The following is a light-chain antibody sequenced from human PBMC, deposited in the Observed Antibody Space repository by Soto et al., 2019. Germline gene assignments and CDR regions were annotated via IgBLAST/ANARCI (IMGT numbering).Light chain of an antibody. CDR1: QSLLHSSGNNY. J-gene: IGKJ5*01. Sequence: DIVMTQSPLSLPVTPGEPASISCRSSQSLLHSSGNNYLDWYVKKPGQSPQLLIYWGSNRACGVTDRFSGSGSGTDFTLKINRVEAEDFGVYYCMQGKQTPVTFGQGTRLEIK. CDR2: WGS. V-gene: IGKV2-28*01. CDR3: MQGKQTPVT.